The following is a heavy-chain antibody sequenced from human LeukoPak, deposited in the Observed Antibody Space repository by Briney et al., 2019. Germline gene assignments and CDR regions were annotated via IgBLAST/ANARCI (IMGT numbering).Heavy chain of an antibody. Sequence: ASVKVSCKASGYTFTSYYMHWVRQAPEQGLEWMGIINPSGGSTSYTQKFQGRVTMTRDTSTSTVYMELSSLRSEDTAVYYCARVWGDYDSSGYYGYWGQGTLVTVSS. V-gene: IGHV1-46*01. D-gene: IGHD3-22*01. CDR3: ARVWGDYDSSGYYGY. CDR2: INPSGGST. CDR1: GYTFTSYY. J-gene: IGHJ4*02.